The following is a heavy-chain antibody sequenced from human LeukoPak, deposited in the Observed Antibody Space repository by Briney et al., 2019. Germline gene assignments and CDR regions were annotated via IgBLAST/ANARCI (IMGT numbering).Heavy chain of an antibody. CDR3: ANEGSSLVIHAFDI. J-gene: IGHJ3*02. CDR1: RFTFSSYG. D-gene: IGHD2-21*01. Sequence: GGSLRLSCAASRFTFSSYGMHWVRQAPGKGLEWVSFIQNDGSGIYYTDSVKGRFTISRDNSKNTLYLQMNSLRTEDTALYYCANEGSSLVIHAFDIWGQGTVVTVSS. V-gene: IGHV3-30*02. CDR2: IQNDGSGI.